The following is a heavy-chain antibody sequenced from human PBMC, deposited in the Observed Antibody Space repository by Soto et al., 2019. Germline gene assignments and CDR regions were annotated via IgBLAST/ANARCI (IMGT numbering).Heavy chain of an antibody. CDR2: ISVYDGDT. D-gene: IGHD5-18*01. Sequence: ASVKVSCKASGYTFTSYGISWLRQSPGQGLEWMGWISVYDGDTNYAQNFQGRVTMTTDTSTSTAYMEMRSLRSDDTAVYYCARDQVAKWAPGSAMVNYYYGMDAWGQGTTVTVSS. CDR1: GYTFTSYG. V-gene: IGHV1-18*04. CDR3: ARDQVAKWAPGSAMVNYYYGMDA. J-gene: IGHJ6*02.